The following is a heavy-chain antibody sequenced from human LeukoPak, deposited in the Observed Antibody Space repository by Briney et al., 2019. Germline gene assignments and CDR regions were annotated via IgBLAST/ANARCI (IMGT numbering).Heavy chain of an antibody. D-gene: IGHD2-2*02. CDR3: ARVAAEVVGVPGAIGFGWLRRDYYYMDV. Sequence: ASVKVSCKASGYTFTGYYMHWVRQAPGEGLEWMGIINPSGGSTSYAQKFQGRVTMTRDMSTSTVYMELSSLRSEDTAVYYCARVAAEVVGVPGAIGFGWLRRDYYYMDVWGKGTTVIVSS. J-gene: IGHJ6*03. CDR1: GYTFTGYY. V-gene: IGHV1-46*01. CDR2: INPSGGST.